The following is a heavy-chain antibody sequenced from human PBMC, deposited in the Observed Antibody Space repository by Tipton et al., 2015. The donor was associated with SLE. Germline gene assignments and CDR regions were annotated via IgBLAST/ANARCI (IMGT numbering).Heavy chain of an antibody. J-gene: IGHJ5*02. CDR1: GGSISSSSYY. V-gene: IGHV4-39*07. CDR3: ARHKDFLEWLSSANWFDP. D-gene: IGHD3-3*01. Sequence: TLSLTCTVSGGSISSSSYYWGWIRQPPGKGLEWIGSIYYSGSTYYNPPLKSRVTISVDTSKNQFSLKLSSVTAADTAVYYCARHKDFLEWLSSANWFDPWGQGTLVTVSS. CDR2: IYYSGST.